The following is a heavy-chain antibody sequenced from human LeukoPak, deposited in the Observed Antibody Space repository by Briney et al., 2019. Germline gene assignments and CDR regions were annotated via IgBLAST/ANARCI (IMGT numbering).Heavy chain of an antibody. J-gene: IGHJ6*04. V-gene: IGHV3-23*01. CDR2: ISGSGGST. D-gene: IGHD4-17*01. CDR1: GFTFSSYA. Sequence: GGSLRLSCAASGFTFSSYAMSWVRQAPGKGLEWVSAISGSGGSTYYADSVKGRFTISRDNSKNTLYLQMNSLRAEDTAVYYCAKGVTTVTSYYYYYGMDVWGKGTTVTVSS. CDR3: AKGVTTVTSYYYYYGMDV.